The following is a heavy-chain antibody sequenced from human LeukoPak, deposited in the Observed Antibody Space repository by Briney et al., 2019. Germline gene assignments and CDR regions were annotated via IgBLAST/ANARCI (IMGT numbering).Heavy chain of an antibody. CDR1: GFTFSSYA. CDR3: AREGSSGHDAFDI. CDR2: ISYDGSNK. V-gene: IGHV3-30-3*01. D-gene: IGHD6-19*01. Sequence: GGSLRLSCAASGFTFSSYAMHWVRQAPGKGLEWVAVISYDGSNKYYADSVKGRFTISRDNSKNTLYLQMNSLRAEDTAVYYCAREGSSGHDAFDIWGQGTMVTVSS. J-gene: IGHJ3*02.